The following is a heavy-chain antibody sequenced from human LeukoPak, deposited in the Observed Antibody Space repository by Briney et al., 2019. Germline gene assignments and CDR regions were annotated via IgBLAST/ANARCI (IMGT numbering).Heavy chain of an antibody. CDR2: IDHRGDT. CDR3: ARGATISEPGYFDF. V-gene: IGHV4-34*01. J-gene: IGHJ4*03. Sequence: SETLSLTCAVYGGSFSPYDWSWIRQSPGKGLEWIAEIDHRGDTNYNPSVRSRVTISIDTCKNQFSLNMRPLSAPDTALYYCARGATISEPGYFDFWGQGALVTDPS. D-gene: IGHD5-24*01. CDR1: GGSFSPYD.